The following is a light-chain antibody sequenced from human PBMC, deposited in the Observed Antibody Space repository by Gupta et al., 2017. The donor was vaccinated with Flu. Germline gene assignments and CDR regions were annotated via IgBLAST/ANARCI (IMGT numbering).Light chain of an antibody. CDR3: MQAAQFLPLT. V-gene: IGKV2-24*01. CDR2: RVS. Sequence: DIVLTQSPLSAPVTLGQPASISCRSSVGLTHLSWLQQRPGQPPRLLIYRVSNRYYGVPDRFSGSGAGTDFTLKISRVEAEDVGVYYCMQAAQFLPLTFGQGTRLEIK. CDR1: VGLTH. J-gene: IGKJ5*01.